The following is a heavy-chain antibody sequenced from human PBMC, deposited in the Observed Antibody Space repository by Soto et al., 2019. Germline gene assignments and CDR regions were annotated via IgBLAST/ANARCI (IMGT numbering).Heavy chain of an antibody. V-gene: IGHV3-9*01. Sequence: EVQLVESGGGLVQPGRSLRLSCAASGFTFDDYAMHWVRQAPGKGLEWVSGISWNSGSIGYADSVKGRFTISRDNAKHSLYLQMNSLRAEDTALYYCSKDGSGQLEYYFDYWGQGTLVTVSS. CDR3: SKDGSGQLEYYFDY. D-gene: IGHD6-13*01. CDR1: GFTFDDYA. J-gene: IGHJ4*02. CDR2: ISWNSGSI.